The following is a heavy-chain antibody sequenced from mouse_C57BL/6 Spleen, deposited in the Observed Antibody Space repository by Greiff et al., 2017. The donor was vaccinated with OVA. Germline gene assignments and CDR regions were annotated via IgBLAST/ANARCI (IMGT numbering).Heavy chain of an antibody. D-gene: IGHD3-3*01. CDR2: INPNNGGT. J-gene: IGHJ3*01. CDR1: GYTFTDYY. Sequence: EVQLQQSGPELVKPGASVKISCKASGYTFTDYYMNWVKQSHGKSLEWIGDINPNNGGTSYNQKFKGKATLTVDKSSSTAYMELRSLTSEDSAVYYCAREDRDVWFAYWGQGTLVTVSA. CDR3: AREDRDVWFAY. V-gene: IGHV1-26*01.